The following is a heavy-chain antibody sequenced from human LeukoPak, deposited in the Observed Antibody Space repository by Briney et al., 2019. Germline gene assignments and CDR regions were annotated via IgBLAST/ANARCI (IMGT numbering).Heavy chain of an antibody. V-gene: IGHV4-34*01. CDR2: INHSGST. Sequence: SETLSLTCAVHGGSFSGYYWSWIRQPPGKGLEWIGEINHSGSTNYNPSLKSRVTISVETSKNQFSLKLSSVTAADTAIYHCARGVMVRGARGFDHYGMDVWGQGTTVTVSS. CDR1: GGSFSGYY. D-gene: IGHD3-10*01. CDR3: ARGVMVRGARGFDHYGMDV. J-gene: IGHJ6*02.